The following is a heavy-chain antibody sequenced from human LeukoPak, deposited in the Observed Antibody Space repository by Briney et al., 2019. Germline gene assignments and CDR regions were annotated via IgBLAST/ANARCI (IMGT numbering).Heavy chain of an antibody. CDR1: GYTFTSYD. CDR2: MNPTSGHT. D-gene: IGHD3-10*01. V-gene: IGHV1-8*01. Sequence: ASVKVSCKASGYTFTSYDINWVRQAPGQGPEWMGWMNPTSGHTGYVQKFQGGITMTRDTSVSTAYMELNSLTSEDTAVYYCARSPVGVRKKHDLWGQGTLVIVSS. CDR3: ARSPVGVRKKHDL. J-gene: IGHJ5*02.